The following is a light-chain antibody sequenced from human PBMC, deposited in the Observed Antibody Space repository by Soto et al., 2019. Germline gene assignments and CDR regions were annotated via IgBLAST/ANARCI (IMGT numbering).Light chain of an antibody. CDR3: GTWDNSLSAYV. CDR1: SSNIGNNY. CDR2: DNN. J-gene: IGLJ1*01. Sequence: QSVLTQPPSVSAAPGQKVTISCSGSSSNIGNNYVSWYQQLPGTAPKLLIYDNNKRPSGIPDRFSGSKSGTSATLGITGLQTGDEADHYCGTWDNSLSAYVFGTGTKLTVL. V-gene: IGLV1-51*01.